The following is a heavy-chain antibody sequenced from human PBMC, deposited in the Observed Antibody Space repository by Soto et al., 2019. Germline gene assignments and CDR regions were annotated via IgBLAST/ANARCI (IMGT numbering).Heavy chain of an antibody. V-gene: IGHV1-69*01. CDR1: GRTFSSYA. J-gene: IGHJ6*02. CDR2: IIPIFGTA. CDR3: ARSQGGSSSLDIYYYYYYGMDV. Sequence: QVQLVQSGAEVKKPGSSVKVSCKAPGRTFSSYAISWVRQAPGQGLEWMGGIIPIFGTAKYAQKFQGRVTITADESTSTGYMELSRLRSEDTAVYYCARSQGGSSSLDIYYYYYYGMDVWGQGTTVTVSS. D-gene: IGHD2-15*01.